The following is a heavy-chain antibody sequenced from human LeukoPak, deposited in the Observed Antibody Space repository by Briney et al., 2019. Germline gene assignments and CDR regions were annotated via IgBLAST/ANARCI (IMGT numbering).Heavy chain of an antibody. CDR1: GASVSSGSYH. CDR2: MYYSGRT. CDR3: ARHLNNCGDDCYIFDY. J-gene: IGHJ4*02. D-gene: IGHD2-21*01. Sequence: SETLSLTCTVSGASVSSGSYHWSWIRQAPGKGLEWIGYMYYSGRTNYNPTLKSRVTISVDTSKNQFSLNLSSVTAADTAVYYCARHLNNCGDDCYIFDYWGQGTLVTVSS. V-gene: IGHV4-61*01.